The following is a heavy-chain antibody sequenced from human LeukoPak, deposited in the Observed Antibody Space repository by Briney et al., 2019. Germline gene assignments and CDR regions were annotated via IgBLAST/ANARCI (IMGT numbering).Heavy chain of an antibody. Sequence: SGGSLRLSCAASGFTVSSNYMSWVRQAPGKGLEWVSVIYSGGSTYYADSVKGRFTISRDNSKNTLYLQMNSLRAEDTAVYYCARPGYYDILTGYYGAFDYWGQGTLVTVSS. D-gene: IGHD3-9*01. CDR1: GFTVSSNY. J-gene: IGHJ4*02. CDR2: IYSGGST. V-gene: IGHV3-66*04. CDR3: ARPGYYDILTGYYGAFDY.